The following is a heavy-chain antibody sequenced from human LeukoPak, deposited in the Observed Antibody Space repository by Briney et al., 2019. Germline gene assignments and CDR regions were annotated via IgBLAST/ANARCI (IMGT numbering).Heavy chain of an antibody. CDR3: ARDAGDSGSYYVVPDY. Sequence: GGSLRLSCAASGLTFSSYAMSWVRQAPGKGLEWVSAISGSGGSTYYADSVKGRFTISRDNSKNTLYLQMNSLRAEDTAVYYCARDAGDSGSYYVVPDYWGQGTLVTVSS. CDR1: GLTFSSYA. D-gene: IGHD1-26*01. J-gene: IGHJ4*02. CDR2: ISGSGGST. V-gene: IGHV3-23*01.